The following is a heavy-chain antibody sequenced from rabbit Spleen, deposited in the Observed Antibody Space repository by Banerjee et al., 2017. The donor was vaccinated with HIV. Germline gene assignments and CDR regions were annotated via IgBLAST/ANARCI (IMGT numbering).Heavy chain of an antibody. CDR3: ARNYVDSGGL. CDR2: IYTSSSST. Sequence: QEQLEESGGGLVKPGGSLTLTCKASGFDLSSNEMCWVRQAPGKGLELIACIYTSSSSTWYASWAKGRFTISKTSSTTVTLQMTSLTAADTATYFCARNYVDSGGLWGQGTLVTVS. J-gene: IGHJ3*01. V-gene: IGHV1S45*01. CDR1: GFDLSSNE. D-gene: IGHD1-1*01.